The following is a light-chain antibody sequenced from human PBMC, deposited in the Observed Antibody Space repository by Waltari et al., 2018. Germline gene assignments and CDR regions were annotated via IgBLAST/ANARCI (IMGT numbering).Light chain of an antibody. CDR3: QQYNDWPLP. CDR1: QSVSRN. V-gene: IGKV3-15*01. CDR2: GAS. J-gene: IGKJ5*01. Sequence: EIVMTQSPATLSVSPGERATLSCRASQSVSRNVAWYQPKPGQAPRLLIYGASTRATGIPARFSGSGSGTEFTLTISSLQSEDFAVYYCQQYNDWPLPFGQGTRLDIK.